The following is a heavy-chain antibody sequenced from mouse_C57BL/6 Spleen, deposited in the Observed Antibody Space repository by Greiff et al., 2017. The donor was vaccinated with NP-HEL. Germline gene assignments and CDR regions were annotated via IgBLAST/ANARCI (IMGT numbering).Heavy chain of an antibody. V-gene: IGHV1-54*01. D-gene: IGHD2-3*01. J-gene: IGHJ3*01. CDR3: ARDDGYTGFAY. Sequence: VQLQQSGAELVRPGTSVKVSCKASGYAFTNYLIEWVKQRPGQGLEWIGVINPGSGGTNYNEKFKGKATLTADKSSSTAYMQLSSLTSEDSAVYLCARDDGYTGFAYWGQGTLVTVSA. CDR2: INPGSGGT. CDR1: GYAFTNYL.